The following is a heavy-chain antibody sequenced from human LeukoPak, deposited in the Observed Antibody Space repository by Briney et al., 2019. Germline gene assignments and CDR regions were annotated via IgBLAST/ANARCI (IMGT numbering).Heavy chain of an antibody. V-gene: IGHV3-53*01. CDR2: IYSGGST. CDR3: ARAPNVEYYFDS. J-gene: IGHJ4*02. Sequence: GGSLRLSCAASGFTVSSKYMSWVRQAPGKGLEWVSVIYSGGSTYYADSVKGRFTISRDNSKNTLYLQMNSLRAEDTAVYYCARAPNVEYYFDSWGQGTLVTVS. D-gene: IGHD3-3*01. CDR1: GFTVSSKY.